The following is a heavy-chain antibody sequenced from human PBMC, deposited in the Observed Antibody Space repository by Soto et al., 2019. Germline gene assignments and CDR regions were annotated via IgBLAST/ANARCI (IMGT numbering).Heavy chain of an antibody. V-gene: IGHV4-30-2*01. J-gene: IGHJ3*02. CDR1: GGSISSGGYS. Sequence: PSETLSLTCAVSGGSISSGGYSWSWIRQPPGKGLEWIGYIYHSGSTYYNPSLKSRVTISVDRSKNQFSLKLSSVTAADTAVYYCARELWDYDDHDAFDIWGQGTMVTVSS. D-gene: IGHD3-16*01. CDR2: IYHSGST. CDR3: ARELWDYDDHDAFDI.